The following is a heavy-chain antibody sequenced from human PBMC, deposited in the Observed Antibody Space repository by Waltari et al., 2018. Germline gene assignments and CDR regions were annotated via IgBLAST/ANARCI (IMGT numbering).Heavy chain of an antibody. CDR3: ATPHDYGDYVFDY. V-gene: IGHV3-21*02. CDR2: ISAYSGYK. J-gene: IGHJ4*02. D-gene: IGHD4-17*01. Sequence: EVELLESGGGQAKPGESLRLPCVGSGFMFERYTMTWVRQAPGKGLEWVASISAYSGYKYYADSVEGRFTVSRDNGQKSLFLQMSRLTAADTGVYYCATPHDYGDYVFDYWGRGTLVTVSS. CDR1: GFMFERYT.